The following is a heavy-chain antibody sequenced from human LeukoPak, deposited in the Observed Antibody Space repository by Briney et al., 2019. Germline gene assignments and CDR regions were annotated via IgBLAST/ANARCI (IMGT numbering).Heavy chain of an antibody. V-gene: IGHV3-30-3*01. CDR1: GFTFSSYA. Sequence: PGGSLRLSCAASGFTFSSYAMHWVRQAPGKGLEWVAVISYDGSNKYYADSVKGRFTISRDNSKNTLYLQMNSLRAEDTAVYYCARDRTRAVAGTRSYYYYYYGMDVWGQGTTVTVSS. J-gene: IGHJ6*02. D-gene: IGHD6-19*01. CDR3: ARDRTRAVAGTRSYYYYYYGMDV. CDR2: ISYDGSNK.